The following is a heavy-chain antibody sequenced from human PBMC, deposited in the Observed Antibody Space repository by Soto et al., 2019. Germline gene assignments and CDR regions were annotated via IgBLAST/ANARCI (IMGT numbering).Heavy chain of an antibody. CDR2: IIPILGTP. V-gene: IGHV1-69*10. CDR1: GDTFSSYA. J-gene: IGHJ4*02. Sequence: GASVKVSCKASGDTFSSYAISWVRQAPGQGLEWMGGIIPILGTPNYAQKFQGRVTIIADKSTSTAYMELSSLRSEDTAVYYCARERSRYDRSGYYRPDYWGQGTLVTVSS. CDR3: ARERSRYDRSGYYRPDY. D-gene: IGHD3-22*01.